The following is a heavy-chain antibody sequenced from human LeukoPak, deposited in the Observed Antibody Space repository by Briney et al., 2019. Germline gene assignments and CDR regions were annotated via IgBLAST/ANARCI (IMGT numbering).Heavy chain of an antibody. CDR3: ARGGSGPTRTDY. D-gene: IGHD2-15*01. CDR1: VYTFTIYG. J-gene: IGHJ4*02. V-gene: IGHV1-18*01. Sequence: AAVNVSCKASVYTFTIYGISGVRQAPGQGREWMGWISAYNGNTNYAQKLQGRVTMTTDTSTSTAYMELRSLRSDDTAVYYCARGGSGPTRTDYWGQGTLVTVSS. CDR2: ISAYNGNT.